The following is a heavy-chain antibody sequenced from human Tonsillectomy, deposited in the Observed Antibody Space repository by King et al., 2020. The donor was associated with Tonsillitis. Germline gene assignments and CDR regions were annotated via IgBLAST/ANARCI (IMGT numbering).Heavy chain of an antibody. V-gene: IGHV3-7*01. J-gene: IGHJ6*02. CDR3: SRLAYYGMDV. CDR2: IKHDGSEK. D-gene: IGHD3-3*02. Sequence: VQLVESGGGLVQPGGSLRLSCAASGFTLDNYWMTWVRQAPGKGLEWVANIKHDGSEKYYVDSVKGRFTISRDIAKNSLYLQMSSLRAEDTAVYYCSRLAYYGMDVWGQGTPVTVSS. CDR1: GFTLDNYW.